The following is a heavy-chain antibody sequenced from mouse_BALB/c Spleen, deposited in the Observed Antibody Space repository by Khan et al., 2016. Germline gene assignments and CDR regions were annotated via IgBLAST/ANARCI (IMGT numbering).Heavy chain of an antibody. J-gene: IGHJ2*01. V-gene: IGHV1-7*01. CDR1: GYTFTTYW. Sequence: QVQLQQSGAELAKHGASVKMSCKASGYTFTTYWMHWVKQRSGQGLEWIGYINPNSGYTKYNQKFKDKATLTADKSSSTAYIQLSSLTSEDSAVYYCARHYRDDFDYWGQGTTLTVSS. D-gene: IGHD2-14*01. CDR3: ARHYRDDFDY. CDR2: INPNSGYT.